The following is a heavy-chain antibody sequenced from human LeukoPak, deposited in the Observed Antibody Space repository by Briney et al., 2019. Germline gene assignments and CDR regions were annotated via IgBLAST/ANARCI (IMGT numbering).Heavy chain of an antibody. CDR2: IIPIYGRA. V-gene: IGHV1-69*15. D-gene: IGHD3-3*01. CDR1: GGSFTSYG. J-gene: IGHJ4*02. Sequence: SVKVSCKASGGSFTSYGISWVRQAPGQGLEWMRKIIPIYGRANYGRKFQGRVTITADELTTTSYMELSSLTAEDMAVYYCAAGGAYEFRDDYWGQGTLVTVSS. CDR3: AAGGAYEFRDDY.